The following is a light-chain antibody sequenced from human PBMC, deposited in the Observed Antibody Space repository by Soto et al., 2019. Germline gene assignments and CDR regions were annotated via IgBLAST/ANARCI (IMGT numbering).Light chain of an antibody. Sequence: DIQMTQSPSSLSASVGDRVTITCQASQDISNYLNWHQQKPGKAPKLLIYDPSNLETGVPSRFSGSGSGTDFTFTISSLQPEDIATYYCQQYDNLPPLTFGGGTKVEIK. V-gene: IGKV1-33*01. CDR2: DPS. CDR3: QQYDNLPPLT. J-gene: IGKJ4*01. CDR1: QDISNY.